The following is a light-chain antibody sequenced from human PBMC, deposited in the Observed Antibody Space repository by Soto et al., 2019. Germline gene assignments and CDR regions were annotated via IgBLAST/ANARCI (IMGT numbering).Light chain of an antibody. V-gene: IGLV2-23*02. J-gene: IGLJ2*01. Sequence: QSALTQPASVSGSPGQSSTLSCTGTSSDVGRYNLVSWYQQHSGKAPKLMIFEVTKRPSGVSNRFSGSKSGNTASLTISGLQAEDEADYYCCSYAGRSTVVFGGGTKLTVL. CDR1: SSDVGRYNL. CDR2: EVT. CDR3: CSYAGRSTVV.